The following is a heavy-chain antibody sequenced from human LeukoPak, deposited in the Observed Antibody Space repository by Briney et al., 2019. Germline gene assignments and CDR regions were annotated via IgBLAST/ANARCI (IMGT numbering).Heavy chain of an antibody. CDR1: GGSISSYY. Sequence: PSETLSLACTVSGGSISSYYWSWIRQPPGKGLEWIGYIHYSGSTHYNPSLKSRVTISVDTSKNQVSLKLRSVTAADTAVYYCARTTEGYAAGPGYSYYYYMDVWGKGTTVTISS. J-gene: IGHJ6*03. CDR2: IHYSGST. D-gene: IGHD5-12*01. V-gene: IGHV4-59*01. CDR3: ARTTEGYAAGPGYSYYYYMDV.